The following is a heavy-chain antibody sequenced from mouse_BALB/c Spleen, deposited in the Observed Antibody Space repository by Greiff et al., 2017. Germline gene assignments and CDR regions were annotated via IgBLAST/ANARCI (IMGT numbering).Heavy chain of an antibody. Sequence: EVQLVESGAELVKPGASVKLSCTASGFNIKDTYMHWVKQRPEQGLEWIGRIDPANGNTKYDPKFQGKATITADTSSNTAYLQLSSLTSEDTAVYYCHRYDDAYWGQGTLVTVSA. CDR2: IDPANGNT. V-gene: IGHV14-3*02. CDR3: HRYDDAY. J-gene: IGHJ3*01. CDR1: GFNIKDTY. D-gene: IGHD2-14*01.